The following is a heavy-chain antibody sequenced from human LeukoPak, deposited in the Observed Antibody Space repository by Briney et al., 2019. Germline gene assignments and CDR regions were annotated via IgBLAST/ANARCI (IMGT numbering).Heavy chain of an antibody. CDR1: GFTFSSYG. CDR3: AKDNLAYCGGDCPSPFDY. Sequence: PGGSLRLSCAASGFTFSSYGMHWVRQAPGKGLEWVAVISYDGSNKYYADSVKGRFTISRDNSKNTLYLQMNSLRAEDTAVYYCAKDNLAYCGGDCPSPFDYWGQGTLVTVSP. J-gene: IGHJ4*02. D-gene: IGHD2-21*02. V-gene: IGHV3-30*18. CDR2: ISYDGSNK.